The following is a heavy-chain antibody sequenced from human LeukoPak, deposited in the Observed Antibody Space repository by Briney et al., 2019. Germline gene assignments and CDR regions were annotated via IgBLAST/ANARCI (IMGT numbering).Heavy chain of an antibody. CDR3: ARDRVVMDV. Sequence: GGSLRLSCAASGFTFSSYGMHWVRQAPGKGLEWVAVISYDGSNKYYADSVKGRFTISRDNSKNTLYLQMNSLRAEDTAVYYCARDRVVMDVWGKGTTVTVSS. J-gene: IGHJ6*03. CDR2: ISYDGSNK. D-gene: IGHD3-10*01. V-gene: IGHV3-30*03. CDR1: GFTFSSYG.